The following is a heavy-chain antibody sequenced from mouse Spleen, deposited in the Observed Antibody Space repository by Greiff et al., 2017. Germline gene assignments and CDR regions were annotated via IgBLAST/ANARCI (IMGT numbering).Heavy chain of an antibody. V-gene: IGHV5-9-2*01. J-gene: IGHJ3*01. CDR1: GFTFSSYG. CDR2: ISGGGSYT. Sequence: EVQRVESGGGLVKPGGSLKLSCAASGFTFSSYGMSWVRQTPEKRLEWVATISGGGSYTYYPDSVKGRFTISRDNAKNNLYLQMSSLRSEDTALYYCARQTPGERAWFAYWGQGTLVTVSA. CDR3: ARQTPGERAWFAY.